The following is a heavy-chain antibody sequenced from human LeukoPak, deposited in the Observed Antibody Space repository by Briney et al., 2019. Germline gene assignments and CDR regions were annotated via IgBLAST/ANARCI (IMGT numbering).Heavy chain of an antibody. J-gene: IGHJ2*01. V-gene: IGHV4-34*01. CDR1: GGSFSCYY. CDR3: ARGSGGIVVVVAATSWYFDL. CDR2: INQSGRT. Sequence: KPSETLSLTCAVYGGSFSCYYWSWIPQPPGKGLEWIGEINQSGRTNYNPSLKSRVTISVDTSKNQFSLKLSSVTAPGTAVYYCARGSGGIVVVVAATSWYFDLWGRGTLVTVSS. D-gene: IGHD2-15*01.